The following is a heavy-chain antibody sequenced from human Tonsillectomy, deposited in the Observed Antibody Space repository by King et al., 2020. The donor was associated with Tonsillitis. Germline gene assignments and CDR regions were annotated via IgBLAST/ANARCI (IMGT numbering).Heavy chain of an antibody. CDR3: AKTHDDGDYFVDS. Sequence: QLVQSGGGVVQPGGSLRLSCAASGFTFSSYGMHWVRQAPGKGLEWVAFIRNDGSNKYNADSVKGRFTISRDNSKNTLYLQMNSLRAEDPAVYYCAKTHDDGDYFVDSWGQGTLVTVSS. J-gene: IGHJ4*02. CDR2: IRNDGSNK. D-gene: IGHD4-17*01. V-gene: IGHV3-30*02. CDR1: GFTFSSYG.